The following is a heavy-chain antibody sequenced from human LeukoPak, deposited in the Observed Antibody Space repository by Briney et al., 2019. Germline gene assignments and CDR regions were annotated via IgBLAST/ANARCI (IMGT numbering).Heavy chain of an antibody. Sequence: AGGSLRLSCAASGFTFSSYAMSWVRQAPGKGLEWVSAISGSGGSTYYADSVKGRFTISRDNSKNTLYLQMNSLRAEDTAVYYCAKGRGHVLRYFDRLLDYWGQGTLVTVSS. V-gene: IGHV3-23*01. D-gene: IGHD3-9*01. CDR1: GFTFSSYA. CDR2: ISGSGGST. CDR3: AKGRGHVLRYFDRLLDY. J-gene: IGHJ4*02.